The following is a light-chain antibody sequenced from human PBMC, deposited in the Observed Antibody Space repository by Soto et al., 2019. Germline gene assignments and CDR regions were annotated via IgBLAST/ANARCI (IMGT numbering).Light chain of an antibody. V-gene: IGKV3-20*01. CDR2: GTS. Sequence: ITQSPATLSLSPGEIASLCCGAIQSVSSSSLAWYQQRPGQAPRLLIYGTSSRATGIPDRFSGSGSGTDFTLTISRLEPEDFAVYFCQRYGSSTLITLGQGTRLEIK. J-gene: IGKJ5*01. CDR1: QSVSSSS. CDR3: QRYGSSTLIT.